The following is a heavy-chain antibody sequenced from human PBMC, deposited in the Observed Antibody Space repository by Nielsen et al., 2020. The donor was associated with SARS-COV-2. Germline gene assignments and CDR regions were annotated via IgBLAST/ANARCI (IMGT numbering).Heavy chain of an antibody. D-gene: IGHD4-17*01. CDR3: ARDDYGDYEPHFDY. V-gene: IGHV3-21*01. CDR1: GFTFSGYS. CDR2: ISTSGSYI. J-gene: IGHJ4*02. Sequence: GESLKISCAASGFTFSGYSMNWVRQAPGKGLEWVSSISTSGSYIYYGDSVKGRFTISTDNAKNSLYLQMNSLRADDTAVYFCARDDYGDYEPHFDYWGQGTLVTVSS.